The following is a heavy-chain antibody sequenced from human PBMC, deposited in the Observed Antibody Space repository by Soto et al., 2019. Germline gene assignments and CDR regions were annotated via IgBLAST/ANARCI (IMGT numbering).Heavy chain of an antibody. V-gene: IGHV3-23*01. Sequence: SGGSLRLSCAASGFTFSSYAMSWVRQAPGKGLEWVSAISGSGGSTYYADSVKGRFTISRDNSKNTLYLQMNSLRAEDTAVYYCSIVVVVAAESAFDIWGQGTMVTVSS. CDR2: ISGSGGST. CDR3: SIVVVVAAESAFDI. CDR1: GFTFSSYA. D-gene: IGHD2-15*01. J-gene: IGHJ3*02.